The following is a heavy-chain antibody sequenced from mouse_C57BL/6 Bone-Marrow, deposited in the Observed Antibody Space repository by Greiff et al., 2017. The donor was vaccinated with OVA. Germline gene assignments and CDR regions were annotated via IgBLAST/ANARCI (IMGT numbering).Heavy chain of an antibody. Sequence: GELGVSGGGLVKPGGSLKPPCAASGFTFWDYGMHWVRRAPEKGLEGVAYISSGSSTIYYADTVKGRFTISRDNAKNTLFLQMTSLRSEDTAMYYCARFLTGSDYWGQGTTLTVSS. D-gene: IGHD4-1*01. CDR2: ISSGSSTI. J-gene: IGHJ2*01. CDR1: GFTFWDYG. V-gene: IGHV5-17*01. CDR3: ARFLTGSDY.